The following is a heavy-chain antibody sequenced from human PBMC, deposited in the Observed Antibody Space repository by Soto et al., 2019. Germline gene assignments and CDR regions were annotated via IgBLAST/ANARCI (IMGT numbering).Heavy chain of an antibody. D-gene: IGHD1-20*01. CDR1: GGSFSGYY. V-gene: IGHV4-34*01. Sequence: PSETLSLTCAVYGGSFSGYYWSWIRQPPGKGLEWIGEINHSGGSNYNPSLKSRVTISVDTSKNQYSLKLSSVTAADTAVYYCARAYNRTGIDYWGQGTLVTVSS. CDR2: INHSGGS. J-gene: IGHJ4*02. CDR3: ARAYNRTGIDY.